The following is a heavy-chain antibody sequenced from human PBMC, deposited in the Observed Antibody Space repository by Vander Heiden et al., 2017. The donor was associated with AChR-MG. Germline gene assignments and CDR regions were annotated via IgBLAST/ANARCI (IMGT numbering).Heavy chain of an antibody. CDR1: GFTFSSYS. CDR3: ARSGDFWSGYYPHLHYGMDV. Sequence: EVQLVESGGGLVKPGGSLRLSCPASGFTFSSYSMTGVRQAPGKGLEWVSSISSSSSYIYYADSVKGRFTISRDNAKNSLYLQMNSLRAEDTAVYYCARSGDFWSGYYPHLHYGMDVWGQGTTVTVSS. J-gene: IGHJ6*02. V-gene: IGHV3-21*01. CDR2: ISSSSSYI. D-gene: IGHD3-3*01.